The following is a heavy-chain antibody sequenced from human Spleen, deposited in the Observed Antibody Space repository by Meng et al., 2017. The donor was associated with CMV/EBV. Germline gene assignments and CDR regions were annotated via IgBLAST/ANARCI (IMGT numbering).Heavy chain of an antibody. CDR2: IYSSGST. CDR3: ARDLITSFDY. D-gene: IGHD1-20*01. J-gene: IGHJ4*02. V-gene: IGHV4-39*02. CDR1: GGSSSSSSDY. Sequence: QLQLQESGPGRVKPSGTLALTCTVFGGSSSSSSDYWGWIRQPPGKGLEWIGNIYSSGSTYYNPSLKSRVTVSVDTSEIQFSLRLSSVTAADTAVYYCARDLITSFDYWGQGTLVTVSS.